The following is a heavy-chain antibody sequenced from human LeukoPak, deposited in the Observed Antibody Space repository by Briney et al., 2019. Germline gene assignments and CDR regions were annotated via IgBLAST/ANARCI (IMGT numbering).Heavy chain of an antibody. CDR1: GGTFSSYA. V-gene: IGHV1-69*13. J-gene: IGHJ3*02. Sequence: VASVTVSCTASGGTFSSYAISWVRQAPGQGLEWMGGIIPIFGTANYAQKFQGRVTITADESTSTAYMELSSLRSEDTAVYYCAGGGYYDFWSGSGLMDIWGQGTMVTVSS. D-gene: IGHD3-3*01. CDR3: AGGGYYDFWSGSGLMDI. CDR2: IIPIFGTA.